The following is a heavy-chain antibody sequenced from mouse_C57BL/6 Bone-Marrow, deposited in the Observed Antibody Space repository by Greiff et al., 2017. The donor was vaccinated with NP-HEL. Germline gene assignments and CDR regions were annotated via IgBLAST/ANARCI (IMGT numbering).Heavy chain of an antibody. J-gene: IGHJ4*01. D-gene: IGHD1-1*01. V-gene: IGHV1-72*01. Sequence: QVQLQQPGAELVKPGASVKLSCKASGYTFTSYWMHWVKQRPGRGLEWIGRIVPNSGGTKYNEKFKSKATLTVDKPSSTAYMQLSSLTSEDSAVYYCARTSHYYGKTLYAMDYWGQGTSVTVSS. CDR1: GYTFTSYW. CDR2: IVPNSGGT. CDR3: ARTSHYYGKTLYAMDY.